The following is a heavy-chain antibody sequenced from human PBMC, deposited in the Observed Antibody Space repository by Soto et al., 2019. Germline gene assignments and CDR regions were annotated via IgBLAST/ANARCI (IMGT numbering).Heavy chain of an antibody. CDR1: GYTFTSYA. CDR3: ARANSNNYDFLSGYYNDYYYLMDF. Sequence: ASVKVSCKASGYTFTSYAMHWVRQAPGQRLERMGWINAGNGNTKYSQKFQGRVTITRDTSASTAYMELSSLRSEDTAVYYCARANSNNYDFLSGYYNDYYYLMDFWGKGSTVTGSS. D-gene: IGHD3-3*01. V-gene: IGHV1-3*01. CDR2: INAGNGNT. J-gene: IGHJ6*03.